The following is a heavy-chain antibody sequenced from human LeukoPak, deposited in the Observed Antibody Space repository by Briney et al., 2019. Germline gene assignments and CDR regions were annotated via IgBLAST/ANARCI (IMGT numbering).Heavy chain of an antibody. Sequence: GGSLRLSCAASGFTFSSYAMSWVRQAPGKGLEWVSAISGSGGSTYYADSVKGRFTISRNNSKNTLYLQMNSLRAEDTAVYYCAKPGWFGELSHFDYWGQGTLVTVSS. V-gene: IGHV3-23*01. CDR1: GFTFSSYA. J-gene: IGHJ4*02. CDR3: AKPGWFGELSHFDY. CDR2: ISGSGGST. D-gene: IGHD3-10*01.